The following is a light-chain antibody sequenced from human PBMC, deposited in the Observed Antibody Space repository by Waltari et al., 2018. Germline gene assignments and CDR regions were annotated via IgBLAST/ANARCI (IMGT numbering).Light chain of an antibody. CDR3: CSFRGSYTYV. CDR1: TNDVDASKS. J-gene: IGLJ1*01. V-gene: IGLV2-11*01. CDR2: DIS. Sequence: QSALTQPRSVTGSPGQSVTISCTGITNDVDASKSVLCVPQHPGSPPNLLIFDISERPSGVPDRFSGSKSANTASLTISGLQPEDEATYFCCSFRGSYTYVFGPGTSVTV.